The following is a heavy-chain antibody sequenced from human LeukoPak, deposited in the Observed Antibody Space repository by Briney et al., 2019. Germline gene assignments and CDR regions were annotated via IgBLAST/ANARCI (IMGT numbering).Heavy chain of an antibody. Sequence: GGSLRLSCAASGFSFSSYGMHWVRQAPGKWLEWVALISYDGSDRYYADSVKGRFTISRDNSKNTLSLQMSSLRQEDTAVYYCAKNWDRLDSWGQGTLVTVSS. D-gene: IGHD1-14*01. CDR2: ISYDGSDR. CDR3: AKNWDRLDS. CDR1: GFSFSSYG. V-gene: IGHV3-30*18. J-gene: IGHJ4*02.